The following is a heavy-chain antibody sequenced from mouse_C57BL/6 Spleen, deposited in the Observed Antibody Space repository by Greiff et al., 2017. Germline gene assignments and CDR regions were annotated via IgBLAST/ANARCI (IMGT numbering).Heavy chain of an antibody. CDR1: GFTFSDYG. V-gene: IGHV5-17*01. CDR3: ARSGYDSRPLDFDY. J-gene: IGHJ2*01. D-gene: IGHD1-1*01. Sequence: VQLKESGGGLVKPGGSLKLSCAASGFTFSDYGMHWVRQAPEKGLEWVAYISSGSSTIYYADPVQGRFTISRDTAKNTLFLQITRLRSEGTAMYYSARSGYDSRPLDFDYWGQGTTLTGSS. CDR2: ISSGSSTI.